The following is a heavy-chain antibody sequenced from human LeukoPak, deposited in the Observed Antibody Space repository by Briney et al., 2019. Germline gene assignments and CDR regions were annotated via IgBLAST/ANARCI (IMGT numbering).Heavy chain of an antibody. V-gene: IGHV1-69*13. J-gene: IGHJ6*03. Sequence: ASVKVSFKASGGTFSSYAISWVRQAPGQGLEWMGGIIPIFGTANYAQKFQGRVTITADESTSTAYMELSSLRSEDTAVYYCARMDPGEDYYYYMDVWGKGTTVTISS. CDR2: IIPIFGTA. CDR3: ARMDPGEDYYYYMDV. CDR1: GGTFSSYA. D-gene: IGHD7-27*01.